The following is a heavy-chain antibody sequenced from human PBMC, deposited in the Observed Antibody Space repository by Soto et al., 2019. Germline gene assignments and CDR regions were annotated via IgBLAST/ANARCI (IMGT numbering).Heavy chain of an antibody. CDR3: ARDPTKYSSSWSDYYMDV. J-gene: IGHJ6*03. CDR1: GFTFSSYG. D-gene: IGHD6-13*01. CDR2: IWYDGSNK. V-gene: IGHV3-33*01. Sequence: QVQLVESGGGVVQPGRSLRLSCAASGFTFSSYGMHWVRQAPGKGLEWVAVIWYDGSNKYYADSVKGRFTISRDNSKNTLYLQMNSLRAEDTAVYFCARDPTKYSSSWSDYYMDVWGKGTTVTVSS.